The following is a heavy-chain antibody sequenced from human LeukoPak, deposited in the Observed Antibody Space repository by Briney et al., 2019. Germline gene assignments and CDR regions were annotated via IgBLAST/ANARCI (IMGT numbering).Heavy chain of an antibody. Sequence: GGSLRLSCAASGFTVSSNYMSWVRQAPGKGLEWVAVIWYDGSNKYYADSVKGRFTISRDNSKNTLYLQMNSLRAEDTAVYYCARDLIAGPDYWGQGTLVTVSS. CDR1: GFTVSSNY. J-gene: IGHJ4*02. D-gene: IGHD2-15*01. CDR3: ARDLIAGPDY. V-gene: IGHV3-33*08. CDR2: IWYDGSNK.